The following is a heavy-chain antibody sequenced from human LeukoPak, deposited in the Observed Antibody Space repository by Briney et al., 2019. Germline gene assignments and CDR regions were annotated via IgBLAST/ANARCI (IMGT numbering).Heavy chain of an antibody. CDR3: ARGGGPYCSSTSCYRYYYYMDV. CDR1: GGSISSSSYY. V-gene: IGHV4-39*07. D-gene: IGHD2-2*01. CDR2: INHSGST. Sequence: SETLSLTCTVSGGSISSSSYYWVWIRQPPGKGLEWIGEINHSGSTNYNPSLKSRVTISVDTSKNQFSLKLSSVTAADTAVYYCARGGGPYCSSTSCYRYYYYMDVWGKGTTVTVSS. J-gene: IGHJ6*03.